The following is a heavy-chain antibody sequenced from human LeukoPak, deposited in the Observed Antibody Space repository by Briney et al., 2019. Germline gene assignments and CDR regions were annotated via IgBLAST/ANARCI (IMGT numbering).Heavy chain of an antibody. J-gene: IGHJ6*02. CDR3: ARGGNSYGPDYYYYGMDV. CDR2: ISGSGGST. D-gene: IGHD5-18*01. V-gene: IGHV3-23*01. Sequence: PGGSLRLSCAASGFTFSSYAMSWVRQAPGKGLEWVSAISGSGGSTYYADSVKGRFTISRDNSKNTLYLQMNSLRAEDTGVYYCARGGNSYGPDYYYYGMDVWGQGTTVTVSS. CDR1: GFTFSSYA.